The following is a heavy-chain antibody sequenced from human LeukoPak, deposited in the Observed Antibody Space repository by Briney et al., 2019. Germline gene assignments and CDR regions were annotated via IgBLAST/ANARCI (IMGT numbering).Heavy chain of an antibody. CDR1: GFTFNNYP. V-gene: IGHV3-21*01. Sequence: GRSLRLSCAASGFTFNNYPMHWVRQAPGKGLEWVSSISSSSSYIYYADSVKGRFTISRDNAKNSLYLQMNSLRAEDTAVYYCARVSSGWIDYWGQGTLVTVSS. D-gene: IGHD6-19*01. J-gene: IGHJ4*02. CDR3: ARVSSGWIDY. CDR2: ISSSSSYI.